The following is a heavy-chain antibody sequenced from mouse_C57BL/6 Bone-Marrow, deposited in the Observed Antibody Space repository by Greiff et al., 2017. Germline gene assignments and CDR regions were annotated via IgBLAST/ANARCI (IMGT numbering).Heavy chain of an antibody. V-gene: IGHV5-6*01. CDR3: ARHDPWFAY. CDR1: GFTFSSSG. Sequence: EVKLMESGGDLVKPGGSLKLSCAASGFTFSSSGMSWVRQTPDTRLEWVATISSGGSYTYYPDSVKGRFTLSRDNAKNTLYLQMSSLKSEDTAMYYCARHDPWFAYWGQGTLVTVSA. J-gene: IGHJ3*01. CDR2: ISSGGSYT.